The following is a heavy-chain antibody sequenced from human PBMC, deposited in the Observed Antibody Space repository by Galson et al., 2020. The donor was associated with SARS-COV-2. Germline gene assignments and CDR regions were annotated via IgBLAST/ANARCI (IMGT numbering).Heavy chain of an antibody. CDR2: ISVYNGNT. J-gene: IGHJ4*02. V-gene: IGHV1-18*01. Sequence: ASVTVSCKASGYPFTTYGVSWVRQAPGQGLEWMGWISVYNGNTNYEQKLQGRVTMTTDTSTSTAYLELRSLRFDDTAVYYCGRDLRDYYDSSAIDFWGQGTLVTVSS. CDR3: GRDLRDYYDSSAIDF. D-gene: IGHD3-22*01. CDR1: GYPFTTYG.